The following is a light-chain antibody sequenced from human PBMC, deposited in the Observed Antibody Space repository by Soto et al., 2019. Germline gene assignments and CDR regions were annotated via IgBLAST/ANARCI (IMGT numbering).Light chain of an antibody. J-gene: IGLJ2*01. Sequence: QSALTQPPSASGSPGQSVTISCTGTRSDVGGYNYVSWYQQHPGKAPKLMIYEVNKRPSGVPDRFSGSKSGNTASLTVSGLQAEDEADYYCSSYAGSNNFVVFGGGTKLTVL. CDR1: RSDVGGYNY. CDR2: EVN. CDR3: SSYAGSNNFVV. V-gene: IGLV2-8*01.